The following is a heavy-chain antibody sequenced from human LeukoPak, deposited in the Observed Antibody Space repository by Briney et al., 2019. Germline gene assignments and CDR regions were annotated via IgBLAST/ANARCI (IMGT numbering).Heavy chain of an antibody. Sequence: PGGSLRLSCAASGFTFSSSGMHWVRHAPGKWLGWVAVIWYDGSNKYYADSVKGRFTISRDNSKNTLYLQMNSLRAEDTAVYYCARDDSGWYNYWGQGTLVTVSS. V-gene: IGHV3-33*01. J-gene: IGHJ4*02. CDR2: IWYDGSNK. CDR3: ARDDSGWYNY. D-gene: IGHD6-19*01. CDR1: GFTFSSSG.